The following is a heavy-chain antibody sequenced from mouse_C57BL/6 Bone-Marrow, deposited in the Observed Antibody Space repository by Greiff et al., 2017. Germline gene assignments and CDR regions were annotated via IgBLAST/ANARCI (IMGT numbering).Heavy chain of an antibody. J-gene: IGHJ1*03. CDR1: GYTFTSYG. V-gene: IGHV1-81*01. Sequence: VKLVESGAELARPGASVKLSCKASGYTFTSYGISWVKQRTGQGLEWIGEIYPRSGNTYYNEKFKGKATLTADKSSSTAYMELRSLTSEDSAVYFCARCYYGSSFYWYFDVWGTGTTVTVSS. D-gene: IGHD1-1*01. CDR2: IYPRSGNT. CDR3: ARCYYGSSFYWYFDV.